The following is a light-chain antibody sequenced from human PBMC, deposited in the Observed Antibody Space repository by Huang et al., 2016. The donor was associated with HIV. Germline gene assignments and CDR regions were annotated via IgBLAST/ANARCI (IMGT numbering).Light chain of an antibody. J-gene: IGKJ2*01. Sequence: EIVLTQSPGTLSLSQGERATLSCRASQSISSTFLAWYQQKPGHAPRLLIYCASSRATGIPDRFGGSGSGTDFTLTISRLEPEDFALYYCQQYGSSPPYTFGQGTKLEIK. V-gene: IGKV3-20*01. CDR2: CAS. CDR3: QQYGSSPPYT. CDR1: QSISSTF.